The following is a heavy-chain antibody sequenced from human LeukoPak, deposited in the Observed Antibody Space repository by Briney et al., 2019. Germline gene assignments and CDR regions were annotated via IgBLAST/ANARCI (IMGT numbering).Heavy chain of an antibody. V-gene: IGHV3-15*01. CDR2: IKSKTDGGTT. D-gene: IGHD3-3*01. CDR3: TLPGGIGYYTNSDY. Sequence: GGSLRLSCAASGFTFSNAWMSRVRQAPGKGLGWVGRIKSKTDGGTTDYAAPVKGRFTISRDDSKNTLYLQMNSLKTEDTAVYYCTLPGGIGYYTNSDYWGQGTLVTVSS. CDR1: GFTFSNAW. J-gene: IGHJ4*02.